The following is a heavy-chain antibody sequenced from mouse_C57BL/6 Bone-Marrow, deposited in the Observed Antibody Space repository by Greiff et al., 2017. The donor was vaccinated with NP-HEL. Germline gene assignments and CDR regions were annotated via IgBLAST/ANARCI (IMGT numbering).Heavy chain of an antibody. D-gene: IGHD4-1*01. J-gene: IGHJ3*01. Sequence: QVQLQQPGAELVMPGASVKLSCKASGYTFTSYWMHWVKQRPGQGLEWIGEIDPSDSYTNYNQKFKGKSTLTVDKSSSTAYMQLSSLTSEDSAVYYCARSDRRELANWVPFAYWGQGTLVTVSA. V-gene: IGHV1-69*01. CDR2: IDPSDSYT. CDR3: ARSDRRELANWVPFAY. CDR1: GYTFTSYW.